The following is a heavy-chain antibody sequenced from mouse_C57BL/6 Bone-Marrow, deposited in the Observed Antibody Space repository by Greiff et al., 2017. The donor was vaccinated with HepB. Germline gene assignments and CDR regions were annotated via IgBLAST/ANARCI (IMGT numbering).Heavy chain of an antibody. CDR1: GYAFSSSW. Sequence: QVQLQQSGPELVKPGASVKISCKASGYAFSSSWMNWVKQRPGKGLEWIGRIYPGDGDTNYNGKFKGKATLTADKSSSTAYMQLSSLTSEDSAVYFCARPGSSYGLDYWGQGTTPTVSS. CDR2: IYPGDGDT. V-gene: IGHV1-82*01. D-gene: IGHD1-1*01. CDR3: ARPGSSYGLDY. J-gene: IGHJ2*01.